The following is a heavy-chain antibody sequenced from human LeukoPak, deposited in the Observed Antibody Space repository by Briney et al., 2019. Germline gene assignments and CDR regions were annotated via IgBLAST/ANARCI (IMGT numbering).Heavy chain of an antibody. CDR3: ARERGSRVLWLRNTNYYFDY. Sequence: AGGSLRLSRAASGFTFSSYSMNWVRQAPGKGLEWVSSISSSSSYIYYADSVKGRFTISRDNAKNSLYLQMNSLRAEDTAVYYCARERGSRVLWLRNTNYYFDYWGQGTLVTVSS. V-gene: IGHV3-21*01. J-gene: IGHJ4*02. D-gene: IGHD3-10*01. CDR2: ISSSSSYI. CDR1: GFTFSSYS.